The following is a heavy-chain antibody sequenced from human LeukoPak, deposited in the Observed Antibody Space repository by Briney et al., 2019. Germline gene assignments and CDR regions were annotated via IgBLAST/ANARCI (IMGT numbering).Heavy chain of an antibody. D-gene: IGHD5-12*01. Sequence: SVKVSCKASGYIFTNHAMHWVRQAPGQGLEWMGGIIPIFGTANYAQKFQGRVTITADESTSTAYMELSSLRSEDTAVYYCARDRAQYSGYDDIDRNYYYGMDVWGQGTTVTVSS. J-gene: IGHJ6*02. CDR2: IIPIFGTA. CDR3: ARDRAQYSGYDDIDRNYYYGMDV. CDR1: GYIFTNHA. V-gene: IGHV1-69*13.